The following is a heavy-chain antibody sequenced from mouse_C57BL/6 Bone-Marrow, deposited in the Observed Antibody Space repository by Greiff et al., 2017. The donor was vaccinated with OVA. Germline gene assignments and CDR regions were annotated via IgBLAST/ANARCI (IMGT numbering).Heavy chain of an antibody. CDR1: GYTFTSYW. V-gene: IGHV1-53*01. J-gene: IGHJ1*03. CDR2: INPSNGGT. D-gene: IGHD6-1*01. CDR3: ARLMSSLLYWYFDV. Sequence: VQLQQPGTELVKPGASVKLSCKASGYTFTSYWMHWVKQRPGQGLEWIGNINPSNGGTNYNEKFKSKATLTVDKSSSTAYMQLSSLTSEDSAVYYCARLMSSLLYWYFDVWGTGTTVTVSS.